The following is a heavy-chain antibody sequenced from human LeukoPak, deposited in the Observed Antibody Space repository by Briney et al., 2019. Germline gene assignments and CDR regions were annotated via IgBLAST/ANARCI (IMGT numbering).Heavy chain of an antibody. J-gene: IGHJ4*02. D-gene: IGHD3-22*01. V-gene: IGHV3-64*01. Sequence: PGGSLRLSCAASGFTFSNYAMHWVRQAPGKGLEYVSAISSNEGSTYYAISVKGRFTISRNNSKNTLYLQMGGLRAEDMAVYYCARDTPSGYYFDYWGQGILVTVSS. CDR2: ISSNEGST. CDR1: GFTFSNYA. CDR3: ARDTPSGYYFDY.